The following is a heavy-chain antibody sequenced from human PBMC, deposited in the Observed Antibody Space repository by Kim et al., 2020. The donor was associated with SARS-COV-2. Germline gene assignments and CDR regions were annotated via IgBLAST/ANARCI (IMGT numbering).Heavy chain of an antibody. D-gene: IGHD3-3*01. J-gene: IGHJ3*02. CDR3: AKDITIFGVVILDAFDI. CDR1: GFTFSSYA. CDR2: ISGSGGST. Sequence: GGSLRLSCAASGFTFSSYAMSWVRQAPGKGLEWVSAISGSGGSTYYADSVKGRFTISRDNSKNTLYLQMNSLRAEDTAVYYCAKDITIFGVVILDAFDIWGQGTMVTVSS. V-gene: IGHV3-23*01.